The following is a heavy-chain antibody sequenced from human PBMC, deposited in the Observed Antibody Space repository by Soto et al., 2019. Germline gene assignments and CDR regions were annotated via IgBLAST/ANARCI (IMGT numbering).Heavy chain of an antibody. Sequence: QLQLQESGPGLVKPSETLSLTCTVSGGSISSSSYYWGWIRQPPGKGLEWIGSIFYSGSTYYNPSLRSRATISVDTSKNQSARKLSSVTAASTAVYYYARHFTYCSAVSSYSDFPYYGMDVWGQGTTVTVSS. V-gene: IGHV4-39*01. CDR1: GGSISSSSYY. D-gene: IGHD2-15*01. J-gene: IGHJ6*02. CDR2: IFYSGST. CDR3: ARHFTYCSAVSSYSDFPYYGMDV.